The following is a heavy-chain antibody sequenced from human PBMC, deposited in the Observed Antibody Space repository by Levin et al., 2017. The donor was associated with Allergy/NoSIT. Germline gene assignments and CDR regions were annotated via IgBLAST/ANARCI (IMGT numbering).Heavy chain of an antibody. CDR2: IYSSGTT. CDR1: GGSISYFF. Sequence: SETLSLTCTVSGGSISYFFWTWIRQPPGKGLEWIGNIYSSGTTNYNPSLQSRVTISVDTSKNQFSLKVASLTAADSAVYYCARGGRYFDRNDYWGQGTLVTVSS. D-gene: IGHD3-9*01. V-gene: IGHV4-59*01. J-gene: IGHJ4*02. CDR3: ARGGRYFDRNDY.